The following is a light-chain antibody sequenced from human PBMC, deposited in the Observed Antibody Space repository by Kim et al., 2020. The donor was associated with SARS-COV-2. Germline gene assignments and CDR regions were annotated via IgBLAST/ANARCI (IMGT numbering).Light chain of an antibody. CDR3: QQYNSYSKYT. J-gene: IGKJ2*01. CDR1: QSISSW. V-gene: IGKV1-5*03. CDR2: KAS. Sequence: ASVGDRVTITCRASQSISSWLAWYQQKPGKAPKLLIYKASSLESGVPSRFSGSGSGTEFTLTISSLQPDDFATYYCQQYNSYSKYTFGQGTKLEIK.